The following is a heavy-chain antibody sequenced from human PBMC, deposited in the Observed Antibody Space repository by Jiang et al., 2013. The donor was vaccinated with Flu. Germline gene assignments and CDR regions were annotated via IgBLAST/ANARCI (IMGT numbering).Heavy chain of an antibody. CDR2: ISGSGINT. D-gene: IGHD6-19*01. J-gene: IGHJ3*02. CDR3: TKENVEAVAALGAFDI. V-gene: IGHV3-23*01. CDR1: GFTFSSYA. Sequence: VQLLESGGGLVQPGGSLRLSCAASGFTFSSYAMSWVRQAPGEGLEWVSAISGSGINTYYADSVKGRFTIPRDNSKNTLYLQMNSLRAEDTAIYYCTKENVEAVAALGAFDIWGQGTMVTVSS.